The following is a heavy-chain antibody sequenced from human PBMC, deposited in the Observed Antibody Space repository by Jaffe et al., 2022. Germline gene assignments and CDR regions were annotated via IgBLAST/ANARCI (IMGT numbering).Heavy chain of an antibody. CDR2: ISAYNGNT. J-gene: IGHJ3*02. V-gene: IGHV1-18*01. Sequence: QVQLVQSGAEVKKPGASVKVSCKASGYTFTSYGISWVRQAPGQGLEWMGWISAYNGNTNYAQKLQGRVTMTTDTSTSTAYMELRSLRSDDTAVYYCARSSAGNDYGDPHRAFDIWGQGTMVTVSS. D-gene: IGHD4-17*01. CDR3: ARSSAGNDYGDPHRAFDI. CDR1: GYTFTSYG.